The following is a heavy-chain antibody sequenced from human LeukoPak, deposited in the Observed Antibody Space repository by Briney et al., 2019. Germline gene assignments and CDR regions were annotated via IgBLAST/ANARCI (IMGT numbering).Heavy chain of an antibody. CDR3: ARSSYDSLTGYYFLDY. CDR2: IYTSGNT. J-gene: IGHJ4*02. D-gene: IGHD3-9*01. Sequence: SETLSLTCTVSGGSVSSGDSYWGWIRQPAGKGLERIGRIYTSGNTNYNPSLDSRVTISRDTSKNQLSLMLTSVTAADTAVYYCARSSYDSLTGYYFLDYWGQGILVTVSS. CDR1: GGSVSSGDSY. V-gene: IGHV4-61*02.